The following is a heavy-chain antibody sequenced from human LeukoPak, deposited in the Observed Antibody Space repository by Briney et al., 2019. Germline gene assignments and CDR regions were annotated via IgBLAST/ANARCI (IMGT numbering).Heavy chain of an antibody. D-gene: IGHD6-13*01. CDR3: AKDRGYSSSWYSDY. CDR2: IWYDGSNK. V-gene: IGHV3-33*06. Sequence: GRSLRLSCAASGFTFSSYGMHWVRQAPGKALEWVAVIWYDGSNKYYADSVKGRFTISRDNSKNTLYLQMNSLRAEDTAVYYCAKDRGYSSSWYSDYWGQGTLVTVSS. J-gene: IGHJ4*02. CDR1: GFTFSSYG.